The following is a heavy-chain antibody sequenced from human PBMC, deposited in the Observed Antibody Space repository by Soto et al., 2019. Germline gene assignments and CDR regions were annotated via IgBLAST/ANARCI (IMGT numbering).Heavy chain of an antibody. CDR3: ARGRSYYDFWSGYSARFDY. Sequence: QVQLQESGPGLVKPSETLSLTCTVSGGSISSYYWSWIRQPPGKGLEWIGYIYYSGSTNYNPSLKSRVTISVDTSKNQFSLKLSSVTAADTAVYYCARGRSYYDFWSGYSARFDYWGLGTLVTVSS. J-gene: IGHJ4*02. CDR2: IYYSGST. D-gene: IGHD3-3*01. CDR1: GGSISSYY. V-gene: IGHV4-59*01.